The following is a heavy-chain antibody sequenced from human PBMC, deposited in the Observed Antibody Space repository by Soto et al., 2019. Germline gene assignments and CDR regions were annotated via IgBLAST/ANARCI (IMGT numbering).Heavy chain of an antibody. V-gene: IGHV1-18*01. CDR1: GYTFTSYG. Sequence: ASVKVSCKASGYTFTSYGITWVRQAPGQGLEWMAWISPNSGYTNFAQQFQDRVTLTTDTSTNTAYMELRSLRADDTALYYCARGTGSEYWGQGTQVTVSS. J-gene: IGHJ4*02. D-gene: IGHD1-1*01. CDR3: ARGTGSEY. CDR2: ISPNSGYT.